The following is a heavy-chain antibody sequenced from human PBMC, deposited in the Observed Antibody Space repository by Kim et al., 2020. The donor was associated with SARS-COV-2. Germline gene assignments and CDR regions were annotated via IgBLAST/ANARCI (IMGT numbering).Heavy chain of an antibody. V-gene: IGHV4-31*03. CDR2: IYYSGST. CDR3: ARGVAAAGIRRFDP. J-gene: IGHJ5*02. Sequence: SETLSLTCTVSGGSISSGGYYWSWIRQHPGKGLEWIGYIYYSGSTYYNPSLKSRVTISVDTSKNQFSLKLSSVTAADTAVYYCARGVAAAGIRRFDPWGQGTLVTVSS. D-gene: IGHD6-13*01. CDR1: GGSISSGGYY.